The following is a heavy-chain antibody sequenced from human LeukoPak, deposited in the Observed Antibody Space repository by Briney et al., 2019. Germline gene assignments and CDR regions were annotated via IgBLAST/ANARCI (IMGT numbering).Heavy chain of an antibody. D-gene: IGHD3-3*01. J-gene: IGHJ5*02. CDR1: GYMFSGFF. Sequence: ASVKVSCKTSGYMFSGFFIHWVRQAPGQGLEWMGWIDPNNGDTNYAQKFQGRVAMTRDTSISTAYMELSRLRSDDTAVYYCARVGITIFGLVGNWFDPWGQGTLVTVSS. CDR2: IDPNNGDT. V-gene: IGHV1-2*02. CDR3: ARVGITIFGLVGNWFDP.